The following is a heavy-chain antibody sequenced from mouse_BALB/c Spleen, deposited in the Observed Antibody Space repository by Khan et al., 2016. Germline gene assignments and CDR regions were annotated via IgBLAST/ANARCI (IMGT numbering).Heavy chain of an antibody. V-gene: IGHV9-3-1*01. CDR3: AAYYRDAMDD. J-gene: IGHJ4*01. D-gene: IGHD2-14*01. CDR1: GYTFTNYG. CDR2: INTYTGEP. Sequence: QIQLVQSGPELKKPGETVKISCKASGYTFTNYGMNWVKQAPGKGLKWMGWINTYTGEPTYADDFKGRFAFSLETSASTAYLQINNLKNANTATYICAAYYRDAMDDWGQGTSVTVSS.